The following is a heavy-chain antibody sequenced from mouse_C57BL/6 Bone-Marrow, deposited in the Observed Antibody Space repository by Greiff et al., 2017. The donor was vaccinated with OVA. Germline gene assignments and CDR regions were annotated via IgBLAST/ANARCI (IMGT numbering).Heavy chain of an antibody. J-gene: IGHJ4*01. CDR1: GYAFTNYL. Sequence: VKLMESGAELVRPGTSVKVSCKASGYAFTNYLIEWVKQRPGQGLEWIGVINPGSGGTNYNEKFKGKATLTADKSSSTAYMQLSSLTSEDSAVYFCARWLLGAMDYWGQGASVTVSS. D-gene: IGHD2-3*01. CDR3: ARWLLGAMDY. CDR2: INPGSGGT. V-gene: IGHV1-54*01.